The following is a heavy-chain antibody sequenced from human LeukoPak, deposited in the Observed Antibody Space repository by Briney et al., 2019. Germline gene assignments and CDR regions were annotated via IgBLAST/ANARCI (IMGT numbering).Heavy chain of an antibody. CDR2: IYYSGST. D-gene: IGHD2-15*01. Sequence: PSETLSLTCTVSGGSISSSSYYWGWIRQPPGKGLEWIGSIYYSGSTYYNPSLKSRVTISVDTSKNQFSLKLSSVTAADTAVYYCARGRAGSFFNYYYGMDVWGQGTTVTVSS. CDR3: ARGRAGSFFNYYYGMDV. CDR1: GGSISSSSYY. J-gene: IGHJ6*02. V-gene: IGHV4-39*07.